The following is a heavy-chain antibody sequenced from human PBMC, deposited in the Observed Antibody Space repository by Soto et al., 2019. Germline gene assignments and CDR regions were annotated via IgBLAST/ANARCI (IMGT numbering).Heavy chain of an antibody. CDR2: IYYSGST. Sequence: SETLSLTCTVSGGSISSGDYYWSWIRQPPGKGLEWIGYIYYSGSTYYNPSLKSRVTISVDTSKNQFSLKLSSVTAADTAVYYCARGGDYYYDSSGHNGMDVWGEGTTVTVS. CDR1: GGSISSGDYY. V-gene: IGHV4-30-4*01. D-gene: IGHD3-22*01. J-gene: IGHJ6*02. CDR3: ARGGDYYYDSSGHNGMDV.